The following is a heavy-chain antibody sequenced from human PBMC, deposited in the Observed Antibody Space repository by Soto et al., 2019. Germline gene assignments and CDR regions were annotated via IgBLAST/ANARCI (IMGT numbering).Heavy chain of an antibody. CDR3: TGRTGGYLDY. J-gene: IGHJ4*02. CDR2: IRSKTNSYAT. D-gene: IGHD3-10*01. Sequence: EMQLVESGGGLVQPGGSLKLSCAASGLLFSGSAIHWVRQASGKGLEWVCRIRSKTNSYATAYAASLKGRFTISRDDSKNTAYLQINSLKAEDKGVYFCTGRTGGYLDYWGQGTLVTVSS. CDR1: GLLFSGSA. V-gene: IGHV3-73*02.